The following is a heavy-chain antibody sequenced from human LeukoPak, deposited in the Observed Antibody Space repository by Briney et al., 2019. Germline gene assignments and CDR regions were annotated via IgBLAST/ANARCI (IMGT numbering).Heavy chain of an antibody. V-gene: IGHV1-18*01. D-gene: IGHD6-19*01. J-gene: IGHJ4*02. Sequence: ASVKVSCKASGYTFTSYGISWVRQAPGQGLEWMGWISAYNGNTNYAQKLQGRVTMTTDTSASTAYMELSSLRSEDAAVYYCARALSQWLVNIMDYWGQGTLVTVSS. CDR2: ISAYNGNT. CDR3: ARALSQWLVNIMDY. CDR1: GYTFTSYG.